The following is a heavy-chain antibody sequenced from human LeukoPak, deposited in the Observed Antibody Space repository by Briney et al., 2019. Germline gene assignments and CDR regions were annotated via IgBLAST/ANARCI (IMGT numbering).Heavy chain of an antibody. CDR1: GFTFSSYA. J-gene: IGHJ5*02. D-gene: IGHD2-21*02. Sequence: SGGFLRLSCAASGFTFSSYAMNWVRQAPGKGLEWVSAISGSGASTYYADSVKGRFTISRDNSENTLYLQMNSLRADDTAVYYCAKDLRYCGGDCSPSWFDPWGQGTLVTVSS. CDR3: AKDLRYCGGDCSPSWFDP. V-gene: IGHV3-23*01. CDR2: ISGSGAST.